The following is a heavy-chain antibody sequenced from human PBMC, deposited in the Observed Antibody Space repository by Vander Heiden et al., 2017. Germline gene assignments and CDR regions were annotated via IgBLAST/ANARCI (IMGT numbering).Heavy chain of an antibody. CDR1: GGSFSGYY. CDR3: ARDRRRGGLTDY. Sequence: QVQLQQSGAGLLMPSETLSLPCAVYGGSFSGYYWIGEINHSGSTNYNPSLKSRVTISVDTSKNQFSLKLSSVTAADTAVYYCARDRRRGGLTDYWGQGTLVTVSS. D-gene: IGHD3-10*01. V-gene: IGHV4-34*01. J-gene: IGHJ4*02. CDR2: INHSGST.